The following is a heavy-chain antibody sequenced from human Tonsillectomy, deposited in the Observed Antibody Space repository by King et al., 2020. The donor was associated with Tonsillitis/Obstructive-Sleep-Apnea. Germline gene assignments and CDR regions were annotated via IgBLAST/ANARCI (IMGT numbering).Heavy chain of an antibody. CDR2: IYSGGST. CDR1: GFTVSNNY. D-gene: IGHD3-22*01. Sequence: VQLVESGGGLVQPGGSLRLSCAASGFTVSNNYMSWVRQAPGKGLEWVSVIYSGGSTYYADSVKGRFTYSRHNSKNTLYLQMNSLRAEDTAVYYCARGVFTSSAPYNYWGQGTLVTVSS. V-gene: IGHV3-53*04. CDR3: ARGVFTSSAPYNY. J-gene: IGHJ4*02.